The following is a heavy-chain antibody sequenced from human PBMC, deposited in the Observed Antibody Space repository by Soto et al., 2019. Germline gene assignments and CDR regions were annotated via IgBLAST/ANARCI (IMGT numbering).Heavy chain of an antibody. CDR1: GGSISSSSYY. D-gene: IGHD6-19*01. V-gene: IGHV4-39*01. Sequence: SETLSLTCTVSGGSISSSSYYWGCIRQPPGEGLEWIGSIYYSGRTYYSPSLKSRVTISVDTSKNQFSLKLSSVTAADTAVYYCARQSSGWNYYFDYWGQGTLVTVSS. J-gene: IGHJ4*02. CDR3: ARQSSGWNYYFDY. CDR2: IYYSGRT.